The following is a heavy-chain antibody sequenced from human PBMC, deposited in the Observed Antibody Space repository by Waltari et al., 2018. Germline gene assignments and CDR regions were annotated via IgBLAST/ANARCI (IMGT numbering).Heavy chain of an antibody. J-gene: IGHJ4*02. D-gene: IGHD3-3*01. CDR3: ARDPLGGAGVDFWEGYFDY. CDR2: ISYDGSNK. CDR1: GFTFSSYA. V-gene: IGHV3-30-3*01. Sequence: QVQLVDSGGGVVQPGRSLRLSCSASGFTFSSYAMPCVRQAPGKGLEWVAVISYDGSNKYYADSVKGRFTISRDNSKNTLYLQMNSLRAEDTAVYYCARDPLGGAGVDFWEGYFDYWGQGTLVTVSS.